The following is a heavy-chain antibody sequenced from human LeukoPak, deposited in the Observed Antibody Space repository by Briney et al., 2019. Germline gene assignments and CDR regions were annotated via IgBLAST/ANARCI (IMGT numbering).Heavy chain of an antibody. D-gene: IGHD2-2*01. CDR3: ARVRRYCSSTSCYFFAFDI. CDR1: GGSISSYY. Sequence: SETLSLTCTVSGGSISSYYGSWVRQPAGKGLEWVGRIYTSGSTNYNPSLKSRVTMSVDTSKNQFSLKLSPVTAADTAVYYCARVRRYCSSTSCYFFAFDIWGQGTMVTVSS. CDR2: IYTSGST. J-gene: IGHJ3*02. V-gene: IGHV4-4*07.